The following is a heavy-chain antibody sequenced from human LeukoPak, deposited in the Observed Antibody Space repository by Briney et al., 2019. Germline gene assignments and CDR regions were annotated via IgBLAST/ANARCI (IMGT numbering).Heavy chain of an antibody. Sequence: SVKVSCKASGSTFSRSAISWVRQAPGLGLQWMGGVIPILGTTNYAQRFQDRVSITTDDSTSTSYMEFRSLRSVDTAVYYCARDDGSATMGFDSWGQGTLVTVSS. CDR2: VIPILGTT. CDR1: GSTFSRSA. D-gene: IGHD1-26*01. V-gene: IGHV1-69*05. J-gene: IGHJ4*02. CDR3: ARDDGSATMGFDS.